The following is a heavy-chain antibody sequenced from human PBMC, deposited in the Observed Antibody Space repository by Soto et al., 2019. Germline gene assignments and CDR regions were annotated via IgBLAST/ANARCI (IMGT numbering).Heavy chain of an antibody. D-gene: IGHD3-10*01. CDR2: TYYRSKWYN. Sequence: SQTLSLTCAISGDNVSSNSAAWNWIRQSPSRGLEWLGRTYYRSKWYNDYAVSVKSRITINPDTSKNQFSLQLNSVTPEDTAVYYCARDPGSGSYPAWMGFDIWGQGTMVTVSS. J-gene: IGHJ3*02. V-gene: IGHV6-1*01. CDR1: GDNVSSNSAA. CDR3: ARDPGSGSYPAWMGFDI.